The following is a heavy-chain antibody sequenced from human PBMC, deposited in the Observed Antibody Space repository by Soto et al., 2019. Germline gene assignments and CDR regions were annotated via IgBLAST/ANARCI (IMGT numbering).Heavy chain of an antibody. CDR1: GFTLSSYV. V-gene: IGHV3-33*01. D-gene: IGHD4-17*01. CDR3: AREGGDGDYVLDY. CDR2: IWYDGSNK. J-gene: IGHJ4*02. Sequence: QVQLVESGGGVVQPGRSLRLSCAASGFTLSSYVMHWVRQAPGKGLEWVAVIWYDGSNKYSADSVKGRFTISRDNSKNTLYLKMNSLSAEDTAVYYCAREGGDGDYVLDYWGQGTLVTVSS.